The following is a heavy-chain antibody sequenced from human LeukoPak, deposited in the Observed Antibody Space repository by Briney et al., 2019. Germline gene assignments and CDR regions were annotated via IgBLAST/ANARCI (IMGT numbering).Heavy chain of an antibody. Sequence: GGSLRLSCAASGSTFRSYWMSWVRQAPGKGLEWVANINQGGSVKYYVDSVKGRFTISRDDAKNSLYVQMNSLRDEDTAVYYCARVGYSGWNLEYWGQGTLSPSPQ. D-gene: IGHD5-12*01. CDR1: GSTFRSYW. J-gene: IGHJ4*02. CDR3: ARVGYSGWNLEY. V-gene: IGHV3-7*01. CDR2: INQGGSVK.